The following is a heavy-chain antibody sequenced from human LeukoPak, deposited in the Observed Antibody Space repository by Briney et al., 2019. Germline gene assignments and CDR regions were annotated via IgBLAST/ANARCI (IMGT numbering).Heavy chain of an antibody. V-gene: IGHV4-4*07. CDR2: IYTSGST. Sequence: SETLSLTCTVSGGSISSYYWSWIRQPAGKGLEWIGRIYTSGSTNYNPSLKSRVTMSVDTSKNQFSLKLSSVTAADTAVYYCAREITVTAGPHYYYYGMDVWGQGTTVTVS. CDR1: GGSISSYY. D-gene: IGHD4-17*01. CDR3: AREITVTAGPHYYYYGMDV. J-gene: IGHJ6*02.